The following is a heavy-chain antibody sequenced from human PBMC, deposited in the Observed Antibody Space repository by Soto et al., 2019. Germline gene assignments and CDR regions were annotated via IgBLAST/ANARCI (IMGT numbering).Heavy chain of an antibody. J-gene: IGHJ6*02. CDR1: GYSFTTYG. Sequence: QVQLVQSRGEVKKPGASVKVSCKTSGYSFTTYGISWVRQAPGQGLEWMGWISGSNGNTNYAQNLQGRVTMTTATSTSTAYMELRSLRSDDTAVYYCAREGPAPYYYYGMDVWGQGSTVTVSS. V-gene: IGHV1-18*01. CDR3: AREGPAPYYYYGMDV. CDR2: ISGSNGNT.